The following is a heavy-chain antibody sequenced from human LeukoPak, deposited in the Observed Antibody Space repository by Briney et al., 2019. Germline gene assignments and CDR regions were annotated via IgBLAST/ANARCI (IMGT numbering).Heavy chain of an antibody. D-gene: IGHD2-15*01. CDR2: VSYRGHT. CDR3: AREGFGCSGGSCYPLY. CDR1: GGSISPYY. J-gene: IGHJ4*02. V-gene: IGHV4-59*12. Sequence: PSETLSLTCSVSGGSISPYYWSWIRQPPGKGLEWIGYVSYRGHTNYNPSLESRVTISVDTSKNQFSLKLSSVTAADTAVYYCAREGFGCSGGSCYPLYWGQGTLVTVSS.